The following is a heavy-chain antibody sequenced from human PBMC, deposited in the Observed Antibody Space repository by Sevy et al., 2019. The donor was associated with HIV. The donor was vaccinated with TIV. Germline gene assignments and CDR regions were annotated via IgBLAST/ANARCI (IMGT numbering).Heavy chain of an antibody. CDR1: GYTFTGYY. CDR2: INPNSGDT. D-gene: IGHD3-10*02. CDR3: ARLRGDYVRGWFDP. J-gene: IGHJ5*02. Sequence: ASVKVSCKASGYTFTGYYMHWVRQAPGQGLEWMGRINPNSGDTNYAQKFQGRVTMTRDTSISTAYMELSRLRSDDTAVYYWARLRGDYVRGWFDPWGQGTLVTVSS. V-gene: IGHV1-2*06.